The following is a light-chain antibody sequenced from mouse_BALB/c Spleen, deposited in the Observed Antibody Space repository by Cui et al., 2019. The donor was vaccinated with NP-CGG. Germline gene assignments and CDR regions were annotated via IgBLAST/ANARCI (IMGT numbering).Light chain of an antibody. J-gene: IGLJ1*01. Sequence: QAVVTQESATTTSPGETVTLTCRSSTGAVTTSNYANWVQEKPDHLFTGLIGATNNRAPGVSARFSGSLIGDKAALTITGTQTEDEAIYFCALWYSNHWVFGGGTKLTVL. CDR2: ATN. CDR1: TGAVTTSNY. CDR3: ALWYSNHWV. V-gene: IGLV1*01.